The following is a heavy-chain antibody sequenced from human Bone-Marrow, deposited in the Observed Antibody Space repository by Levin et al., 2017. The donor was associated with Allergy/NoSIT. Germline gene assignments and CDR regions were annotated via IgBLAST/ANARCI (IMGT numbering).Heavy chain of an antibody. CDR1: GYTFSTYS. Sequence: GESLKISCKASGYTFSTYSITWMRQAPGQGLEWIGWISPFKDKARYAQSLQGRVTMTTDTSTSTAYMELRNLRSDDTAVYYCAREYPADCSSSRCPSPFDFWGQGTLITVSS. J-gene: IGHJ4*02. D-gene: IGHD2-2*01. CDR3: AREYPADCSSSRCPSPFDF. CDR2: ISPFKDKA. V-gene: IGHV1-18*04.